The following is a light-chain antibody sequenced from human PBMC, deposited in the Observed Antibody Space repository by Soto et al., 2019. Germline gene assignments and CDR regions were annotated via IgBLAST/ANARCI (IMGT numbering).Light chain of an antibody. CDR3: AVWDDRLNGSVA. CDR1: SSNIGSNF. J-gene: IGLJ2*01. V-gene: IGLV1-47*01. Sequence: QAVVTQAPSASGTPGQRVTISCSGSSSNIGSNFVYWYQKFPGSAPKVLIYRNDQRPSGVPDRFSGSKSGTSASLAISGLRSEDEADYYYAVWDDRLNGSVAFGGGTKLTVL. CDR2: RND.